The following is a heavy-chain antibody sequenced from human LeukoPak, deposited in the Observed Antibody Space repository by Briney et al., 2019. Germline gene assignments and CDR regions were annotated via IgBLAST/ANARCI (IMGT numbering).Heavy chain of an antibody. CDR3: ARRNYDSGSYFSDF. CDR2: VSSGSYYI. V-gene: IGHV3-21*01. J-gene: IGHJ4*02. D-gene: IGHD3-10*01. Sequence: GGSLRLSCAASGFTFSSYSMNWVRKAPGKGLEWVSTVSSGSYYIYYADSVKGRFTISRDNANKLLYLQMDSLRVEDTAAYYCARRNYDSGSYFSDFWGQGTPVTVSS. CDR1: GFTFSSYS.